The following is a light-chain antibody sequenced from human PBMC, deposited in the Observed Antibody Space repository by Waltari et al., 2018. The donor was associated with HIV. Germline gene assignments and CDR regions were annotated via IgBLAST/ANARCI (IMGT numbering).Light chain of an antibody. CDR1: QSISTY. V-gene: IGKV1-39*01. J-gene: IGKJ4*01. CDR3: QQSYRTLT. CDR2: AAS. Sequence: IQMTQSPSSLSAYVGDRVTITCRASQSISTYLNWYQQKPGEAPKLLIYAASSLQSGVPSRFSGSGSGTDFTLTISNLQPEDFAIYYCQQSYRTLTFGGGTKMDIK.